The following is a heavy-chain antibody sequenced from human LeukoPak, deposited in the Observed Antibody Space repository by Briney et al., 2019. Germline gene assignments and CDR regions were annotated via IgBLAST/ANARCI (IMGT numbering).Heavy chain of an antibody. J-gene: IGHJ4*02. D-gene: IGHD1-14*01. CDR2: ISGNGYTT. Sequence: GGSLRLSCAASGFTFSSYAMRWVRQPPGKGLEWLSSISGNGYTTYYADSVKGRFTVSRDNSKNTLYLLYLQMNSLRAEDTAVYYCARDLLSITGTTIGYWGQGTLVTVSS. V-gene: IGHV3-23*01. CDR1: GFTFSSYA. CDR3: ARDLLSITGTTIGY.